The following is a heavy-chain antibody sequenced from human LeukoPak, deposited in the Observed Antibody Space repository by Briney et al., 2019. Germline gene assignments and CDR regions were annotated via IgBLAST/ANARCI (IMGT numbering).Heavy chain of an antibody. J-gene: IGHJ4*02. V-gene: IGHV4-31*03. CDR3: ARVNPSLYNYFDY. CDR2: IYYSGST. CDR1: GGSISSGGYY. D-gene: IGHD1-1*01. Sequence: SETLSLTCTVSGGSISSGGYYWSWIRQHPGKGLEWIGYIYYSGSTYYNPSLKSRVTISVDTSKNQFSLKLSSVTAADTAVYYCARVNPSLYNYFDYWGQGTLVTVSS.